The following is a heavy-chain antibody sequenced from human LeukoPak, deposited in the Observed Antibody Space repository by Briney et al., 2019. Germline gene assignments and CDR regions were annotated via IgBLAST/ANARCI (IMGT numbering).Heavy chain of an antibody. CDR2: ITGSSSSK. D-gene: IGHD6-19*01. CDR3: ARPTTSGWYPH. CDR1: GFTFSDYD. J-gene: IGHJ3*01. Sequence: GRSLRLSCAASGFTFSDYDMNWIRQAPGPGLDWVSYITGSSSSKYYADSVKGRFTISRDNAKNSLYLQMNSLRAEDTAVYYCARPTTSGWYPHWGQGTMVTVSS. V-gene: IGHV3-48*01.